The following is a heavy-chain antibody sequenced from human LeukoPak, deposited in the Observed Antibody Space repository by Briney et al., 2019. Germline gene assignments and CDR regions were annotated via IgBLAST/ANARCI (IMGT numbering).Heavy chain of an antibody. CDR2: IRGNGGST. CDR1: GFTFSRYP. D-gene: IGHD3-3*01. Sequence: SGGSLRLSCSASGFTFSRYPMHWVRQAPGKGLEYVSAIRGNGGSTYYADAVKGRFTISRDNSKNTLYLQMSSLRTEDTAIYYCVKAQYDFWSGLDYWGQGTLVTVSS. V-gene: IGHV3-64D*09. CDR3: VKAQYDFWSGLDY. J-gene: IGHJ4*02.